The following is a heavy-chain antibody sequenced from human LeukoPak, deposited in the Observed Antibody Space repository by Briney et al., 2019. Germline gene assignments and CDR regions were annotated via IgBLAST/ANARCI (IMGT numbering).Heavy chain of an antibody. J-gene: IGHJ5*02. D-gene: IGHD3-10*01. Sequence: GESLKISCKGSGYSFTSYWIGWVRQMPGKGLEWMGIIYPGDSDTRYSPSFQGQVTISADRSISTAYLQWSSLKASDTAMYYCARQGPPYYYGSGSSPNGVPRPYNWFNPWGRGTLVTVSS. V-gene: IGHV5-51*01. CDR3: ARQGPPYYYGSGSSPNGVPRPYNWFNP. CDR2: IYPGDSDT. CDR1: GYSFTSYW.